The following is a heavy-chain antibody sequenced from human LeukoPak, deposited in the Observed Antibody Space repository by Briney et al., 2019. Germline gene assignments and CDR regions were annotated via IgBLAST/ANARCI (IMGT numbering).Heavy chain of an antibody. V-gene: IGHV1-3*04. J-gene: IGHJ4*02. Sequence: ASVKVSCKASGYTFTSYAMHWVRQAPGQRLEWMGWINTGNGNTKYSQKFQGRVTITRDTSASTAYMELSSLRSEDTAVYYCARGSTRWLQPIFDYWGQGTLVTVSS. CDR2: INTGNGNT. CDR3: ARGSTRWLQPIFDY. D-gene: IGHD5-24*01. CDR1: GYTFTSYA.